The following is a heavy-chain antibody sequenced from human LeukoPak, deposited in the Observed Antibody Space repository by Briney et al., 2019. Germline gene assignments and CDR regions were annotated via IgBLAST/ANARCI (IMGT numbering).Heavy chain of an antibody. CDR2: IIPILGIA. J-gene: IGHJ6*02. V-gene: IGHV1-69*04. CDR3: ARELYCTNGVCYPDWGYYYGMDV. CDR1: GGTFSSYA. Sequence: SVKVSCKASGGTFSSYAISWVRLAPGQGLEWMGRIIPILGIANYAQKFQGRVTITADKSTSTAYMELSSLRSEDTAVYYCARELYCTNGVCYPDWGYYYGMDVWGQGTTVTVSS. D-gene: IGHD2-8*01.